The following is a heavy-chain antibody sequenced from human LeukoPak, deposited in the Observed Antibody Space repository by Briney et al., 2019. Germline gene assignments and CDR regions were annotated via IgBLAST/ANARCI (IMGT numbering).Heavy chain of an antibody. CDR1: GFTFSNYS. CDR3: ARDRITMVRGVIHPFDY. V-gene: IGHV3-21*01. J-gene: IGHJ4*02. Sequence: GGSLRLSCAASGFTFSNYSMNWVRQAPGKGLEWVSSISRSSSYIYYADSVKGRFTISRDNAKNSLYLQMNSLRAEDTAVYYCARDRITMVRGVIHPFDYWGQGTLVTVSS. CDR2: ISRSSSYI. D-gene: IGHD3-10*01.